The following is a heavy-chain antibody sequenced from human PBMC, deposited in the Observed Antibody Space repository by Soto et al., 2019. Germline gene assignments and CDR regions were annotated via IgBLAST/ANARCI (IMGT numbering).Heavy chain of an antibody. CDR2: IYSGGTT. D-gene: IGHD3-10*01. CDR1: GFTVSSNY. Sequence: PGGSLRLSCAASGFTVSSNYMSWVRQAPGKGLEWVSIIYSGGTTYYADSVKGRFTISRDNSKNTLYLQMNSLRAEDTAAYYCAGSGSYYLFDYWGQGTLVTVSS. CDR3: AGSGSYYLFDY. V-gene: IGHV3-66*01. J-gene: IGHJ4*02.